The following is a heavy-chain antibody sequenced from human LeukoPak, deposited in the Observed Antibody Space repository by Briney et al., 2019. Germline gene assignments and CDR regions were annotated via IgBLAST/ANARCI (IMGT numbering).Heavy chain of an antibody. D-gene: IGHD3/OR15-3a*01. CDR2: ISRSSSTV. CDR3: ARDPSRGLYYFDH. Sequence: GGSLRLSCAASGFTFSRYGMNWVRQAPGKGLEWVSYISRSSSTVYYADSVKGRFTISRDNAKNSLYLQMNSLRDEDAAVYYCARDPSRGLYYFDHWGQGTLVTVSS. J-gene: IGHJ4*02. CDR1: GFTFSRYG. V-gene: IGHV3-48*02.